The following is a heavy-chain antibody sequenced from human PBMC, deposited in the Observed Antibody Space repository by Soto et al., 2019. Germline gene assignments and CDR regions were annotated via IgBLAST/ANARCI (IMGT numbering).Heavy chain of an antibody. V-gene: IGHV3-53*01. D-gene: IGHD6-13*01. CDR2: IYSGGST. CDR3: ARDHSSSWYYYGMDV. J-gene: IGHJ6*02. CDR1: GLTVSSNY. Sequence: EVQLVESGGGLIQPGGSLRLSCAASGLTVSSNYMTWVRQAPGKGLEWVSVIYSGGSTYYADSVKGRFTISRDNSENTVYLQMNSLRDEDTAVYYCARDHSSSWYYYGMDVWGQGTKVTVSS.